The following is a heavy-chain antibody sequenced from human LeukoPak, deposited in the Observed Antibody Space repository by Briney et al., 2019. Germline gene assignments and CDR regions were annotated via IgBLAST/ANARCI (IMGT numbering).Heavy chain of an antibody. D-gene: IGHD3-16*01. J-gene: IGHJ4*02. CDR1: GFSISDYY. CDR3: AKGRGFRVWDPWDN. Sequence: GGSLRLSCAASGFSISDYYMSWIRQAPGKGLEWVSYMSSSGKTIKYLGSVKGRFTTSRDTAKNSLYLQMRSLRVEDTAVYYCAKGRGFRVWDPWDNWGQGTLITVSS. V-gene: IGHV3-11*01. CDR2: MSSSGKTI.